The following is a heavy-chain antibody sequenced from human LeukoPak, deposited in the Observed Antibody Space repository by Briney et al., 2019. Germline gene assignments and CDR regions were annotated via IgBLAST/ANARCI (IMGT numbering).Heavy chain of an antibody. CDR3: ATLDSTKSVL. Sequence: GGSLRLSCVASGFRFGRDWISWVRQAPGEGLEWVACVKQDGTEKNYVVSVWGRFTVSVDNGKNSLYLQMNSLRAEDTAKYYCATLDSTKSVLWGRGTAVIVSS. V-gene: IGHV3-7*01. J-gene: IGHJ1*01. D-gene: IGHD2-2*01. CDR1: GFRFGRDW. CDR2: VKQDGTEK.